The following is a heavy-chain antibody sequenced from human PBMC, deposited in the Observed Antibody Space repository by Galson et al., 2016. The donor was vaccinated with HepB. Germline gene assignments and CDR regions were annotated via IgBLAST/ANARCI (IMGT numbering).Heavy chain of an antibody. CDR2: ITSSSGSI. J-gene: IGHJ6*04. Sequence: SLRLSCAASGFSFSGYSTNWVRQAPGKGLEWLSHITSSSGSIYYADSVKGRFAISRDNAKNSLFLQMNFLRAEDTAVYYCASFGDWDYYGVDVWGKGTTVIVSS. D-gene: IGHD3-16*01. CDR1: GFSFSGYS. CDR3: ASFGDWDYYGVDV. V-gene: IGHV3-48*01.